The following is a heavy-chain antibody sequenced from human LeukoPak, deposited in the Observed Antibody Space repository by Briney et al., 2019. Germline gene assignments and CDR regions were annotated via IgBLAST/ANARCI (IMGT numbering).Heavy chain of an antibody. D-gene: IGHD3-22*01. CDR2: IYHSGST. V-gene: IGHV4-30-2*01. J-gene: IGHJ5*02. Sequence: SETLSLTCTVSGGSISSYSWSWIRQPPGKGLEWIGYIYHSGSTYYNPSLKSRVTISVDRSKNQFSLKLSSVTAADTAVYYCARDQDSSGFDPWGQGTLVTVSS. CDR3: ARDQDSSGFDP. CDR1: GGSISSYS.